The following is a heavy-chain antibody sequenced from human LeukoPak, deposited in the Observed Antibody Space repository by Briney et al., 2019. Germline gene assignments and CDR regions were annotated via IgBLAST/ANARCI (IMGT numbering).Heavy chain of an antibody. CDR2: IKQDGSEK. D-gene: IGHD4-23*01. CDR1: GFTLRNYW. Sequence: PGGSLRLSCAASGFTLRNYWMSWVRQAPGKGLEWVANIKQDGSEKYYVDSVKGRFTISRDNAKNSLYLQMNSLRAEDTAVYYCASGPRWTDFDYWGQGTLVTVSS. V-gene: IGHV3-7*01. CDR3: ASGPRWTDFDY. J-gene: IGHJ4*02.